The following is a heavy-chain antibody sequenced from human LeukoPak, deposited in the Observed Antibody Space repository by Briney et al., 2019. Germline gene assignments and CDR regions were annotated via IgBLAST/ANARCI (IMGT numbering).Heavy chain of an antibody. CDR3: ARHVRRGYSSSSRGFDY. Sequence: GSLRLSCAASGFTFSSYAMSWVRQAPGKGLEWIGEINHSGSTNYNPSLKSRVTISVDTSKNQFSLKLSSVTAADTAVYYCARHVRRGYSSSSRGFDYWGQGTLVTVSS. J-gene: IGHJ4*02. V-gene: IGHV4-34*01. CDR2: INHSGST. CDR1: GFTFSSYA. D-gene: IGHD6-6*01.